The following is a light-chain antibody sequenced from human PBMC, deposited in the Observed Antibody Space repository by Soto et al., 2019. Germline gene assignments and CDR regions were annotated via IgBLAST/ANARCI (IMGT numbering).Light chain of an antibody. V-gene: IGLV1-40*01. CDR2: GDS. Sequence: QSVLTQPPSVPGAPGQRVTISCIGSSSNIGSGYDVHWYQQFPRTAPKLLISGDSNRPSGVPDRFSGSKSGTSASLAITGLQTEDEADYYCQSYDSSLSGVIFGGGTKLTVL. CDR1: SSNIGSGYD. CDR3: QSYDSSLSGVI. J-gene: IGLJ2*01.